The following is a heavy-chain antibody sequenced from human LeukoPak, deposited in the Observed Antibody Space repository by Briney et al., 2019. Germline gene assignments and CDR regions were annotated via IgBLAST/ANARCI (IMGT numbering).Heavy chain of an antibody. D-gene: IGHD3-10*01. CDR2: ISAYNGNT. J-gene: IGHJ4*02. V-gene: IGHV1-18*01. CDR1: GYTFSSYG. Sequence: ASVKVSCKASGYTFSSYGISWVRQAPGQGLWLMGWISAYNGNTDYAQNLRGRVPMTTDTSTSTAYMELRSLRSDETAVYYCARDSVDGSGTYYSDSPDYWGQGTLVTVSS. CDR3: ARDSVDGSGTYYSDSPDY.